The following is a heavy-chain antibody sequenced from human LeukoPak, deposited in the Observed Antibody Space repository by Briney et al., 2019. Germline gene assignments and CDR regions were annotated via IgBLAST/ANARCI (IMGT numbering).Heavy chain of an antibody. V-gene: IGHV4-4*07. D-gene: IGHD2-2*01. J-gene: IGHJ4*02. CDR3: ARGFVVVPAAMYLDY. CDR1: GGSISSYY. CDR2: IYTSGST. Sequence: SETLSLTCTVSGGSISSYYWSWIRQPAGKGLEWIGRIYTSGSTNYNPSLKSRVTMSVDTSKNQFSLKLSSVTAADTAVYYCARGFVVVPAAMYLDYWGQGALVTVSS.